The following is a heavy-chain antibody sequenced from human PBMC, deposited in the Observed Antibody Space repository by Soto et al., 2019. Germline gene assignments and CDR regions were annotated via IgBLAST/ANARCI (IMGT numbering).Heavy chain of an antibody. CDR3: AKDYNARILYYLYGMDV. J-gene: IGHJ6*02. CDR2: ISYDGSNK. D-gene: IGHD2-8*01. V-gene: IGHV3-30*18. CDR1: GFTFSSYG. Sequence: QVQLVESGGGVVQPGRSLRLSCAASGFTFSSYGMHWVRQAPGKGLEWVAVISYDGSNKYHADSVKGRFTISRDNSKNTLYLQMNSLRAEDTAVYYCAKDYNARILYYLYGMDVWGQGTTVTVSS.